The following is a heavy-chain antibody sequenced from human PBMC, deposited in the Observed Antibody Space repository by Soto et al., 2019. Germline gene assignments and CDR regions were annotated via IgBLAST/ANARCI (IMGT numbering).Heavy chain of an antibody. CDR2: IYYSGST. CDR1: GGSISSYY. V-gene: IGHV4-59*01. J-gene: IGHJ6*02. CDR3: ARGPSSSCYRSLYYYYGMYV. Sequence: SETLSLTCTVSGGSISSYYWSWSRQPPGKGLEWIGYIYYSGSTNYNPSLKSRVTISVDTSKNQFSLKLSSVTAADTAVYYCARGPSSSCYRSLYYYYGMYVCGQGTTVTVSS. D-gene: IGHD6-13*01.